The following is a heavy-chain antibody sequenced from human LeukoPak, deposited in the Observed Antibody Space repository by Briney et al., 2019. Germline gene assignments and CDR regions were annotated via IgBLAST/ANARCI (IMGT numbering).Heavy chain of an antibody. CDR1: GGSISSNNYY. Sequence: TTSETLSLTCTVSGGSISSNNYYWGWIRQPPGKGLEWIGNIYYSGSTHYNPSLKSRVAISVDTFKNQFSLKLTSVTAADTAVYFCARHDGYNYARIDYWGQGTLVTVSS. CDR2: IYYSGST. CDR3: ARHDGYNYARIDY. D-gene: IGHD5-18*01. V-gene: IGHV4-39*01. J-gene: IGHJ4*02.